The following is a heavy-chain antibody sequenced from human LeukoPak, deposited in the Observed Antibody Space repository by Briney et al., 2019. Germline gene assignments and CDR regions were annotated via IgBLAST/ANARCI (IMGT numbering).Heavy chain of an antibody. D-gene: IGHD2/OR15-2a*01. J-gene: IGHJ6*02. Sequence: GASVKVSCKASGYTFTSYAISWVRQAPGQGLEWMGRIIPILGMANYAQKFQGRVTITADKSTSTAYMELSSLRSEDTAVYYCARCLSKSHLVYYYYGMDVWGQGTTVTVSS. V-gene: IGHV1-69*04. CDR1: GYTFTSYA. CDR3: ARCLSKSHLVYYYYGMDV. CDR2: IIPILGMA.